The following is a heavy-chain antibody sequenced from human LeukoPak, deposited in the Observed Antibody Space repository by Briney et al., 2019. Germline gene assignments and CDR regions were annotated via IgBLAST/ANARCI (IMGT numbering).Heavy chain of an antibody. V-gene: IGHV4-34*01. CDR1: GGSFSGYY. D-gene: IGHD2-2*02. CDR2: INHSGSA. J-gene: IGHJ4*02. Sequence: KPSETLSLTCAVYGGSFSGYYWSWIRQPPGKGLEWIGEINHSGSADYNPSLKSRLTISVDRSKNRFSLKLSSVTAADTAVYYCARGLYCSSNSCYKDYWGQGTLVTVSS. CDR3: ARGLYCSSNSCYKDY.